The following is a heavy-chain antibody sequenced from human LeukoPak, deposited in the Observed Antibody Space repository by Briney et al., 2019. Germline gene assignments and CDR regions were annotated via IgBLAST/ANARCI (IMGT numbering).Heavy chain of an antibody. V-gene: IGHV3-30*03. J-gene: IGHJ4*02. Sequence: GRSLRLSCAASGFTFSSYGMHWVRQAPGKGLEWVAVISYDGSNKYYADSVKGRFTISRDNSKNTLYLQMNSLRAEDTAVYYCARAEFNREDPGYYYFDYWGQGTLVTVSS. CDR1: GFTFSSYG. CDR2: ISYDGSNK. D-gene: IGHD5-18*01. CDR3: ARAEFNREDPGYYYFDY.